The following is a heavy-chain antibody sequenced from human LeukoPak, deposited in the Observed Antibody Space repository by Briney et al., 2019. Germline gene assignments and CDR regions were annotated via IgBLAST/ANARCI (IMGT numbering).Heavy chain of an antibody. Sequence: PGGSLRLSCAASGFTFSSYGLHWVRQAPGKGLEWVGFIRYDGSKKYYAASVKGRVTISRDNSKNTLYLQMDSLRAEDTAVYYCVKDSTHYRVWDDYDSAGLTYWGQGTLVTVSS. CDR1: GFTFSSYG. CDR2: IRYDGSKK. V-gene: IGHV3-30*02. J-gene: IGHJ4*02. CDR3: VKDSTHYRVWDDYDSAGLTY. D-gene: IGHD3-22*01.